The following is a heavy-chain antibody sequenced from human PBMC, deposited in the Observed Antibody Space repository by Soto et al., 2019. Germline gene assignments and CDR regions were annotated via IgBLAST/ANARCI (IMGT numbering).Heavy chain of an antibody. D-gene: IGHD5-12*01. CDR1: GYSITSYW. J-gene: IGHJ3*02. Sequence: GESLKISCKGSGYSITSYWISWVRQMPVKGLEFMGSIDPIYSYTNYSPSFQGDVTISSYNSISTAYLQLSSLKAWDTAMYYCARGRREIGYDLDSFDIWGQGTMVTVSS. V-gene: IGHV5-10-1*01. CDR2: IDPIYSYT. CDR3: ARGRREIGYDLDSFDI.